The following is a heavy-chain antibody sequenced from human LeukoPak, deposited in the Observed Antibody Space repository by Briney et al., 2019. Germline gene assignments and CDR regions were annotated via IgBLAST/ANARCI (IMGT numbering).Heavy chain of an antibody. Sequence: PGGSLRLSYAASGFTFSSYAMSWVRQAPGKGLEWVSSISGSGDRTYFADSVRGRFTISRDNSENTVFLQMNSLRAEDTAVYYCAKSLAGVAVWGQGTLATVFS. V-gene: IGHV3-23*01. CDR1: GFTFSSYA. D-gene: IGHD2-21*01. CDR3: AKSLAGVAV. J-gene: IGHJ1*01. CDR2: ISGSGDRT.